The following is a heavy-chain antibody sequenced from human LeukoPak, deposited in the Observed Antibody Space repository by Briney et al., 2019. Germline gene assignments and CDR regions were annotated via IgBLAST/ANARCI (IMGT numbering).Heavy chain of an antibody. CDR1: GFTFSSYA. V-gene: IGHV3-30*01. CDR3: AGDSSGFLGPYYFDY. Sequence: GRSLRLSCAASGFTFSSYAMHWVRQAPGKGLEWVAVISYDGSNKYYADSVKGRFTISRDNSKNTLYLQMNSLRAEDTAVYYCAGDSSGFLGPYYFDYWGQGTLVTVSS. J-gene: IGHJ4*02. CDR2: ISYDGSNK. D-gene: IGHD6-19*01.